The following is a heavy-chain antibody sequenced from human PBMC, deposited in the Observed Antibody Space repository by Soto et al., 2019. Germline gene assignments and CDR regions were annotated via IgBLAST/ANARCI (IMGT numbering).Heavy chain of an antibody. V-gene: IGHV1-69*17. D-gene: IGHD1-1*01. CDR1: GDTFNSYL. J-gene: IGHJ4*02. Sequence: QVQLVQSGAEVKRPGSSVKVSCESSGDTFNSYLISWVRQAPGQGLEWMGGIIPIIRVTHYAQRFQGRVTISALSSTGTAYMELTTLGFEDTALYYCARESLAAKGADHRCQGNLVTVSS. CDR3: ARESLAAKGADH. CDR2: IIPIIRVT.